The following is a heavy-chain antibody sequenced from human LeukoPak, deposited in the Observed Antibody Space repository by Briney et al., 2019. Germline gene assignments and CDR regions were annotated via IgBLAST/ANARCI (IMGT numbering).Heavy chain of an antibody. Sequence: SETLSLTCAVFGGPFSGYYWNWIRQPPGKGLEWIGQINPSRNTNYNPSLKSRVTISVGTSKKQFSLKLSSVTAADTAVYYCARRYDFWSGYPPPLDYWGQGTLVTVSS. CDR3: ARRYDFWSGYPPPLDY. J-gene: IGHJ4*02. V-gene: IGHV4-34*01. D-gene: IGHD3-3*01. CDR2: INPSRNT. CDR1: GGPFSGYY.